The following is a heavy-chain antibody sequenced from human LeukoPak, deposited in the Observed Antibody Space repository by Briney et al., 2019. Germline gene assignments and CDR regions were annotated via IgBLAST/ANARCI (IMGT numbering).Heavy chain of an antibody. CDR2: IIPMFGAT. Sequence: ASVKVSCKASGGTFRSFTINWVRQAPGQGLEGMGGIIPMFGATNYAQKFQGRVTITADESTSTAYMELSSLRSEDTAVYFCARGPGGSPAPFGFDYWGQGTLVTVSS. CDR1: GGTFRSFT. CDR3: ARGPGGSPAPFGFDY. V-gene: IGHV1-69*13. J-gene: IGHJ4*02. D-gene: IGHD1-26*01.